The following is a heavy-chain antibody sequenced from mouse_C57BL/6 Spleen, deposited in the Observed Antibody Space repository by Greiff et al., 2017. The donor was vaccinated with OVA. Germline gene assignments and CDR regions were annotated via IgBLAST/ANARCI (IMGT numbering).Heavy chain of an antibody. D-gene: IGHD1-1*01. J-gene: IGHJ4*01. V-gene: IGHV1-78*01. CDR3: ASYYYGSRYYAMDY. CDR2: IYPRDGST. Sequence: QVQLQQSDAELVKPGASVKITCKVSGYTFTDHTIHWMKQRPEQGLEWIGYIYPRDGSTKYNEKFKGKATLTADKSSSTAYMQLNSLTSEDSAVYFCASYYYGSRYYAMDYWGQGTSVTVSS. CDR1: GYTFTDHT.